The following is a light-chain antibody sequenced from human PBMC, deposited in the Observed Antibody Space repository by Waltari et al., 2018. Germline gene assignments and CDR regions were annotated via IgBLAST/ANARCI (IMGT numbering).Light chain of an antibody. J-gene: IGKJ4*01. CDR2: AVS. CDR1: QSLLHSNGKTS. CDR3: MQALQTPLT. V-gene: IGKV2-29*02. Sequence: DIVMTQTPLSLPVTPGEPASISCRSSQSLLHSNGKTSLYWYLQKPGQPPRLLIYAVSNRCCGVSDRFSGSGSGTDFTLKISLVEAEDVGVYYCMQALQTPLTFGRGTKVGIK.